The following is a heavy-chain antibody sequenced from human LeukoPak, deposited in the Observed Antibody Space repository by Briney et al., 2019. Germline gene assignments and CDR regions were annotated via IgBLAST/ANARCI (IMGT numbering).Heavy chain of an antibody. D-gene: IGHD2-21*02. Sequence: PGGSLRLSCAASGFTFSNAWMSWVRQAPGKGLEWVGRIRSKTDGGTTDYAAPVKGRFTISRDDSKNTLYLQMNSLKTEDTAVYYCTTESAYCGGDCYSGYWGQGTLVTVSS. V-gene: IGHV3-15*01. CDR1: GFTFSNAW. CDR2: IRSKTDGGTT. CDR3: TTESAYCGGDCYSGY. J-gene: IGHJ4*02.